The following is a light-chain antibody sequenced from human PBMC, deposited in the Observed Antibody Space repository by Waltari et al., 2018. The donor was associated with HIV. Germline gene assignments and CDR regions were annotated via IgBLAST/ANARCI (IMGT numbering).Light chain of an antibody. CDR3: SSYTSSTTLV. V-gene: IGLV2-14*03. J-gene: IGLJ2*01. CDR2: GVS. Sequence: QSALTQPASVSGSPGQSITIPCTGTSSDVGAYHYVSWYQQHPGKAPKLMIYGVSIRPSGLSNRFSGSKSGNTASLTISGLQADDEADYYCSSYTSSTTLVFGGVTKLTVL. CDR1: SSDVGAYHY.